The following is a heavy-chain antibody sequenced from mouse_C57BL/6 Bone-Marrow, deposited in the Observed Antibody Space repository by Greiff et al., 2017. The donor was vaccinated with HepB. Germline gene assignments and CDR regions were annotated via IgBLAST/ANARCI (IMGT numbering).Heavy chain of an antibody. D-gene: IGHD2-1*01. CDR2: ISDGGSYT. V-gene: IGHV5-4*01. Sequence: EVQVVESGGGLVKPGGSLKLSCAASGFTFSSYAMSWVRQTPEKRLEWVATISDGGSYTYYPDNVKGRFTISRDNAKNNLYLQMSHLTSEDTAMYYCARDQVLWYRFAYWGQGTLVTVSA. CDR3: ARDQVLWYRFAY. J-gene: IGHJ3*01. CDR1: GFTFSSYA.